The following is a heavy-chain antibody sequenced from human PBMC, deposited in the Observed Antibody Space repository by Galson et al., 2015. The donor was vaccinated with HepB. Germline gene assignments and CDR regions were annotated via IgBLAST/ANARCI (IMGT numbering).Heavy chain of an antibody. CDR1: GGSISINYW. CDR3: ARAKEGRGYFDY. Sequence: ETLSLTCAVSGGSISINYWWTWVRQPPGKGLEWIGEIYHSGSTNYNPSLKSRLTVSVDKSKNQFSLKLTSVTAADTAVYYCARAKEGRGYFDYWGQGTLVTVSS. V-gene: IGHV4-4*02. CDR2: IYHSGST. D-gene: IGHD3-10*01. J-gene: IGHJ4*02.